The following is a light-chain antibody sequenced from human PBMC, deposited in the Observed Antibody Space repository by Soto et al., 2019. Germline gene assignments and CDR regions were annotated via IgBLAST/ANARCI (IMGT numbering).Light chain of an antibody. CDR3: CSYAGSSSSI. V-gene: IGLV2-23*02. CDR1: SSDVGTYNL. CDR2: EVT. J-gene: IGLJ1*01. Sequence: ALTQPASVSGSPGQSITISCSGTSSDVGTYNLASWYQQYPGKAPRLMIYEVTKRPSGVSNRFSGSKSGNTASLTISGLQPEDEADYYCCSYAGSSSSIFGTGTKVTVL.